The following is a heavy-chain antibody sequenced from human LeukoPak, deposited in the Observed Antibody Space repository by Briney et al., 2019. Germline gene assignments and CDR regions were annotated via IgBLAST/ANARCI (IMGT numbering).Heavy chain of an antibody. D-gene: IGHD3-10*01. V-gene: IGHV3-23*01. CDR3: AKDVAPDSYGSVGMDV. J-gene: IGHJ6*02. CDR1: GFTFSSYA. CDR2: ISGSGGST. Sequence: GGSLRLSCAASGFTFSSYAMSWVRQAPGKGLEWVSAISGSGGSTYYADSVKGRFTISRDNSKNTLYLQMNSLRAEDTAVYYCAKDVAPDSYGSVGMDVWGQGTTVTVSS.